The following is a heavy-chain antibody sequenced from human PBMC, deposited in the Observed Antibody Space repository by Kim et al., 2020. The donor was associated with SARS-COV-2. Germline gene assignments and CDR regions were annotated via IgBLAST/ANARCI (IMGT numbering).Heavy chain of an antibody. CDR3: ARTRRITIFGVVQWFDP. D-gene: IGHD3-3*01. V-gene: IGHV4-30-2*05. J-gene: IGHJ5*02. Sequence: LSSRVTKSVDTSKNQFSLKLSAVTAADTAVYYCARTRRITIFGVVQWFDPWGQGTLVTVSS.